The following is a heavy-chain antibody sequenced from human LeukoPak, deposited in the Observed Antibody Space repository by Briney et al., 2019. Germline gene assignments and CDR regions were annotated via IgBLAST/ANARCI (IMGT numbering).Heavy chain of an antibody. D-gene: IGHD5-12*01. CDR2: INHSGST. Sequence: SETLSLTCAVYGGSFSGYYWSWIRQPPGKGLEWIGEINHSGSTNYNPSLKSRVTISIDTSKNQFSLKLSSVTAADTAVYYCARGKWLRSSFDYWGQGTLVTVSS. CDR1: GGSFSGYY. V-gene: IGHV4-34*01. J-gene: IGHJ4*02. CDR3: ARGKWLRSSFDY.